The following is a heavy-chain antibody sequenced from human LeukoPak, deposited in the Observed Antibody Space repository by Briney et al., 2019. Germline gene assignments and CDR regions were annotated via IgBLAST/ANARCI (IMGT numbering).Heavy chain of an antibody. CDR1: GFTFTSSA. CDR3: AAGYYYDSSGYYGGAY. D-gene: IGHD3-22*01. CDR2: TVVGSGNT. V-gene: IGHV1-58*02. Sequence: ASVKVSCKASGFTFTSSAMQWVRQARGQRLEWIGWTVVGSGNTNYAQKFQERVTITRDMSTSTAYIELSSLRSEDTAVYYCAAGYYYDSSGYYGGAYWGQGTLVTVSS. J-gene: IGHJ4*02.